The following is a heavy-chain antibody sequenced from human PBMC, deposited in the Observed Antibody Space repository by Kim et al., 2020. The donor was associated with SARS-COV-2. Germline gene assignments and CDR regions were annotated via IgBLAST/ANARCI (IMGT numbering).Heavy chain of an antibody. J-gene: IGHJ4*02. V-gene: IGHV3-30*01. CDR3: ARAGPGSVSYYNGLDY. D-gene: IGHD3-10*01. Sequence: SVKGRLTNTRDNTKNTLYRQMNSLRADDTAVYYCARAGPGSVSYYNGLDYWGQGTLVTVSS.